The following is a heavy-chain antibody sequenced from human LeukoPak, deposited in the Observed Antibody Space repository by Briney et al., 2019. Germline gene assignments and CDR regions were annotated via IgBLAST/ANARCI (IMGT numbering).Heavy chain of an antibody. J-gene: IGHJ4*02. CDR1: GFTFSSYA. CDR3: AQDGLAARLAY. Sequence: GGSLRLSCAASGFTFSSYAMSWVRQAPGKGLEWVSAISGSGGSTYYADSVTGRFTISRDNSKNTLYLQMNSPRAEDTALYYCAQDGLAARLAYWGQGTLVTVSS. CDR2: ISGSGGST. D-gene: IGHD6-6*01. V-gene: IGHV3-23*01.